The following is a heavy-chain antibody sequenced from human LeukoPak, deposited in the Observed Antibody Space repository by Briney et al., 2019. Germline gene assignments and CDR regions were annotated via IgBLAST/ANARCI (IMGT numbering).Heavy chain of an antibody. CDR3: ASVNDYGVFFDY. CDR2: IYYSGST. V-gene: IGHV4-31*03. D-gene: IGHD4-17*01. J-gene: IGHJ4*02. CDR1: GGSISSGGYY. Sequence: PSQTLSLTCTVSGGSISSGGYYWSWIRHHAGKGLEWIGYIYYSGSTYYNPSLKSRVTISVDTSKNQFSLKLSSVTAADTAVYYCASVNDYGVFFDYWGQGTLVTVSS.